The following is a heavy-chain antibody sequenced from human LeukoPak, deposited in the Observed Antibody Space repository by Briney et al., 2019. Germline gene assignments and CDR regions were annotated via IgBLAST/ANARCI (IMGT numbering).Heavy chain of an antibody. V-gene: IGHV4-34*01. CDR2: INHSGST. CDR3: ARDGIVVVAAMSWFDP. J-gene: IGHJ5*02. Sequence: PSETLSLTCAVYGGSFSGYYWSWIRQPPGKGLEWIGEINHSGSTNYNPSLKSRVTISVDTSKNQFSLKLSSVTAADTAVYYCARDGIVVVAAMSWFDPWGQGTLVTVSS. CDR1: GGSFSGYY. D-gene: IGHD2-15*01.